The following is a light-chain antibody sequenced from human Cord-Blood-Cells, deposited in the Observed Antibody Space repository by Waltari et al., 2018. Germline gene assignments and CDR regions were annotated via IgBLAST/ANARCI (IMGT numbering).Light chain of an antibody. CDR3: SSYTSSSTVV. CDR2: DVS. V-gene: IGLV2-14*01. Sequence: QSALTQPAPVSGSPGQSITVSCTGTSSDVGGYNYVSWYQQHPGKAPKLLIYDVSHRPSGVSNRFSGSKSGNTASLTLSGLQAEDEADYYCSSYTSSSTVVFGGGTKLTVL. J-gene: IGLJ2*01. CDR1: SSDVGGYNY.